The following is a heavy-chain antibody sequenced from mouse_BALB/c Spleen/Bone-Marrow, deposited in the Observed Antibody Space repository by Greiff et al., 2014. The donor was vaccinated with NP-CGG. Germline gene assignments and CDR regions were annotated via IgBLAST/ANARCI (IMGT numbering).Heavy chain of an antibody. CDR1: GYTFTNYY. D-gene: IGHD2-3*01. J-gene: IGHJ4*01. Sequence: QVQLQQSGPELVKPGAPVRISCKASGYTFTNYYIHWVKQRPGQGLEWIGWIYPVNVHANFNEKFRGKATLTADKSSSTAYMQLSSLTSEDSAVYFCARWLLPYYAMDYWGQGTSVTVSS. CDR3: ARWLLPYYAMDY. V-gene: IGHV1S56*01. CDR2: IYPVNVHA.